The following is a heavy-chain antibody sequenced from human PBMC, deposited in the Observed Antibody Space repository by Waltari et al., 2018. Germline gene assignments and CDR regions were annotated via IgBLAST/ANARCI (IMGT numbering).Heavy chain of an antibody. V-gene: IGHV1-2*06. CDR2: INANNGDT. CDR3: AKGGPAIFGVLNTKRFDC. J-gene: IGHJ4*02. CDR1: GYTFTDYS. Sequence: QVQLVQSGAEVKKPGASVKVSCRASGYTFTDYSVHWVRQAPGQGREWMGRINANNGDTDYAQKFQGRVTMTRDTSLDTADMELSRLRSDDTAEYYCAKGGPAIFGVLNTKRFDCWGQGTPVTVSS. D-gene: IGHD3-3*01.